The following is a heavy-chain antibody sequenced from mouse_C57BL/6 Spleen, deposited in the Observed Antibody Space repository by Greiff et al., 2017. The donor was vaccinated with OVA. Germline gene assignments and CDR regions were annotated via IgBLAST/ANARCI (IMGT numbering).Heavy chain of an antibody. Sequence: EVQLQQSGPELVKPGASVKMSCKASGYTFTDYNMHWVKQSHGKSLEWIGYINPNNGGTSYNQKFKGKATLTVNTSSSTAYMELRSLTSEDSAVYYCARDWDDYGRSYVWYFDGWGTGTTVTVSA. CDR1: GYTFTDYN. J-gene: IGHJ1*03. D-gene: IGHD1-1*01. CDR2: INPNNGGT. V-gene: IGHV1-22*01. CDR3: ARDWDDYGRSYVWYFDG.